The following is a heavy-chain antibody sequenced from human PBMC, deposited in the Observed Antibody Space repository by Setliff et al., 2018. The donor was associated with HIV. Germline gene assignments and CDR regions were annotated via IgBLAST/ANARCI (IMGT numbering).Heavy chain of an antibody. V-gene: IGHV4-34*01. J-gene: IGHJ2*01. CDR1: GGSFSGYY. CDR3: ARAVNQNKAMVYIARWGWYFGL. Sequence: PSETLSLTCAVYGGSFSGYYWSWIRQPPGKGLEWIGEINHSGNTNYNPSLKSRVTISVDTSKNQFSLRLSSVTAADTAVYYCARAVNQNKAMVYIARWGWYFGLWGRGTLVTVSS. CDR2: INHSGNT. D-gene: IGHD5-18*01.